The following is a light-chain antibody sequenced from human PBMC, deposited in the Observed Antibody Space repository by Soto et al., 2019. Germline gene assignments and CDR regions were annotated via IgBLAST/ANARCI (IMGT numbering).Light chain of an antibody. CDR2: AAS. CDR1: QGISNY. J-gene: IGKJ1*01. Sequence: DIQMTQTPSDTSAFVGDRVIITCRASQGISNYLAWFQQKPGKVPKRLIYAASSLQSGVPSRFSGSGSGTEFTLTISSLQPDDFATYYCPHYNSYSEAFGQGTKVDNK. V-gene: IGKV1-17*03. CDR3: PHYNSYSEA.